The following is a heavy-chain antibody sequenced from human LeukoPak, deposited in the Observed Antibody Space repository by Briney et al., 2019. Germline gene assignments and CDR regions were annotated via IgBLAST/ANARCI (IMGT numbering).Heavy chain of an antibody. J-gene: IGHJ6*03. V-gene: IGHV4-39*01. Sequence: KPSETLSLTCTVSGGSISSSSYYWGWIRQPPGKGLEWIGSIYYSGSTYYNPSLKSRVTISVDTSKNQFSLKLSSVTAADTALYSCARHGYYYQYMDVWGKGTTVTVSS. CDR3: ARHGYYYQYMDV. CDR1: GGSISSSSYY. CDR2: IYYSGST.